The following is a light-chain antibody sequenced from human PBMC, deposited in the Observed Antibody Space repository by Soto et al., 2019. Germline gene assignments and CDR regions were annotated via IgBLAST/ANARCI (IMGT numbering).Light chain of an antibody. Sequence: MMQSPATRSVSPGERATLSCRASQSVNSNLAWYQQKPGQAPKLLIYGASTRATGIPARFSGSGSGTEFTLTISSLQSEDFAVYYCQQYNNWPLTFGGGTKVDIK. V-gene: IGKV3-15*01. J-gene: IGKJ4*01. CDR1: QSVNSN. CDR2: GAS. CDR3: QQYNNWPLT.